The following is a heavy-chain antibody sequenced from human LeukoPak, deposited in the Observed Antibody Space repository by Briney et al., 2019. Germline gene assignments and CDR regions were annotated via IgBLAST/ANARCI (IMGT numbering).Heavy chain of an antibody. D-gene: IGHD3-22*01. J-gene: IGHJ4*02. Sequence: ASVKVSCKASGGTFSSYAISWVRQAPGQGLEWMGGIIPIFGTANYAQKFQGRVTITADKSTSTAYMELSSLRSEDTAVYYCASPLTYYYDSSGYQLWGQGTLVTVSS. CDR1: GGTFSSYA. V-gene: IGHV1-69*06. CDR2: IIPIFGTA. CDR3: ASPLTYYYDSSGYQL.